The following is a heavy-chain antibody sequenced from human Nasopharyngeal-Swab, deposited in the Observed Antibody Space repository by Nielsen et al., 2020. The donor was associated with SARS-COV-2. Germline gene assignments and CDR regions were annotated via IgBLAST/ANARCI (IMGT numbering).Heavy chain of an antibody. CDR3: ARESYYDSSGYRRVFDY. V-gene: IGHV4-59*01. CDR1: GGSISSYY. CDR2: IYYSGST. J-gene: IGHJ4*02. D-gene: IGHD3-22*01. Sequence: SETLSLTCTVSGGSISSYYWSWIRQPPGKGLEWIGYIYYSGSTNYNPSLESRVTISVDTSKNQFSLKLSSVTAADTAVYYCARESYYDSSGYRRVFDYWGQGTLVTVSS.